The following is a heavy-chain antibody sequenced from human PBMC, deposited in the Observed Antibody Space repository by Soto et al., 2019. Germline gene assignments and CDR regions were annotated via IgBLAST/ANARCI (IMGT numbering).Heavy chain of an antibody. CDR3: ARQGYYYGSGSYYNIAFDI. CDR1: GGSISSSSYY. CDR2: IYYSGST. D-gene: IGHD3-10*01. V-gene: IGHV4-39*01. Sequence: SETLSLTCTVSGGSISSSSYYWGWIRQPPGKGLEWIGSIYYSGSTYYNPSLKRRVTISVDTSKNQFSLKLSSVTAADTAVYYCARQGYYYGSGSYYNIAFDIWGQGTMVTVSS. J-gene: IGHJ3*02.